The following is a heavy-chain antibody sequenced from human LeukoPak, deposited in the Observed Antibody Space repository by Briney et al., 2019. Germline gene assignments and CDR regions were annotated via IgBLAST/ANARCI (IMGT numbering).Heavy chain of an antibody. CDR1: GFTFSSYS. J-gene: IGHJ6*03. CDR3: AREYYYGSGSYYPYYMDV. D-gene: IGHD3-10*01. CDR2: ISSSSSTI. Sequence: PGGSPRLSCAASGFTFSSYSMNWVRQAPGKGLEWVSYISSSSSTIYYADSVKGRFTISRDNAKNSLYLQMNSLRDEDTAVYYCAREYYYGSGSYYPYYMDVWGKGTTVTVSS. V-gene: IGHV3-48*02.